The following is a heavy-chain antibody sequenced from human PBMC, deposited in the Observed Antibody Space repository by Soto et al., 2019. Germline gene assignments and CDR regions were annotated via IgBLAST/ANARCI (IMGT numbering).Heavy chain of an antibody. V-gene: IGHV3-7*03. D-gene: IGHD2-15*01. CDR1: GFTLSSYW. J-gene: IGHJ4*02. CDR2: IKRDGSEK. CDR3: TRDCSGGICYGYYFVY. Sequence: EVQLVESGGGLVQLGGSLRLSCATSGFTLSSYWMSWVRQAPGKGLEWVANIKRDGSEKYYVDSVQGRFTISRDNAKNARYLQMNSLRAEDTAVYYCTRDCSGGICYGYYFVYWGQGTLVTVSS.